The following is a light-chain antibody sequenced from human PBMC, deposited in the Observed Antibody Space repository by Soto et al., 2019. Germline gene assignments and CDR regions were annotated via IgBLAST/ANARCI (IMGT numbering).Light chain of an antibody. J-gene: IGKJ4*01. CDR2: AAS. Sequence: DIQMTQSPSSLSASVGDRVTITCRASQSISSYLNWYQQKPGKAPKLLIYAASSLQSGVPSRFSGSGSGTDFTLTIISLQPEDFAAFYCQQSYSTPMITFGGGTKVEIK. V-gene: IGKV1-39*01. CDR3: QQSYSTPMIT. CDR1: QSISSY.